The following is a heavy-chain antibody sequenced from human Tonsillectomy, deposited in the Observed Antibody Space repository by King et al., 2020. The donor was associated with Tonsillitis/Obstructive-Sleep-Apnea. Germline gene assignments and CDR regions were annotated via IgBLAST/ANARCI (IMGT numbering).Heavy chain of an antibody. V-gene: IGHV4-34*01. D-gene: IGHD2-15*01. CDR2: INHSGST. Sequence: VQLPQWGAGLLKPSETLSLPCAVYGGSFSGYYWSWIRQPPGKGLEWIGEINHSGSTNYNPSLKSRVTISVDTSKNQFSLKLSSVTAADTAVYYCASGRRDIVVVVAASHMDVWGKGTTVTVSS. CDR3: ASGRRDIVVVVAASHMDV. CDR1: GGSFSGYY. J-gene: IGHJ6*03.